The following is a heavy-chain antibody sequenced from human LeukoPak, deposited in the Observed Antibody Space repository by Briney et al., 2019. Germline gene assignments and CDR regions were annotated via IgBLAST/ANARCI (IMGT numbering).Heavy chain of an antibody. CDR1: GFTFSSYA. CDR3: ARSGPDAFDI. V-gene: IGHV3-30-3*01. CDR2: ISYDGSNK. J-gene: IGHJ3*02. Sequence: GGSLRLSCAASGFTFSSYAMHWVRQAPGKGLEWVAVISYDGSNKYYADSVNGRFTISRDNSKNTLYLQMNSLRAEDTAVYYCARSGPDAFDIWGQGTMVTVSS.